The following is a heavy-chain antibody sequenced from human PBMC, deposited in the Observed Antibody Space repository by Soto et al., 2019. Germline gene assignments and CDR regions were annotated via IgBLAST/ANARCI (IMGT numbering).Heavy chain of an antibody. D-gene: IGHD2-15*01. CDR2: ISHDGSKT. CDR1: GFTFNSYG. CDR3: AKESGKGYYYAMDV. Sequence: GGSLRLSCAASGFTFNSYGIHWVRQAPGKGLEWVAVISHDGSKTNYADSVKGRVTISGDNSKNTLSLQMNSLRAEDTAVYYCAKESGKGYYYAMDVWGQGTTVTVSS. J-gene: IGHJ6*02. V-gene: IGHV3-30*18.